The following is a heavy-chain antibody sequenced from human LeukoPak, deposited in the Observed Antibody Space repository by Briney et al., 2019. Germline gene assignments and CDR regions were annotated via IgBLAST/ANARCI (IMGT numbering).Heavy chain of an antibody. J-gene: IGHJ5*02. Sequence: GESLKISCKGSGYSFTNYWIGLVRQGPGKGLGLVLIIYPADSDTRYSPSFQGQVTISPEHYLRTPHLQWSRLTASDTAMYYRAKFLPTGSAYWFDTWGQGTLVTVSS. D-gene: IGHD1-1*01. CDR2: IYPADSDT. CDR1: GYSFTNYW. V-gene: IGHV5-51*01. CDR3: AKFLPTGSAYWFDT.